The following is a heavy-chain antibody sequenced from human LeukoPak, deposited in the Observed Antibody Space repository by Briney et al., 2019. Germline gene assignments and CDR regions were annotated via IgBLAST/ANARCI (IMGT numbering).Heavy chain of an antibody. CDR1: GFTFSSYS. CDR2: ISSSSSYI. D-gene: IGHD2-2*01. J-gene: IGHJ4*02. V-gene: IGHV3-21*04. CDR3: ARDKPVIPAAGVLDS. Sequence: GGSLRLSCAASGFTFSSYSMNWVRQAPGKGLEWVSSISSSSSYIYYADLVKGRFTISRDNAKNSLYLQMNSLRAEDTAVYYCARDKPVIPAAGVLDSWGQGTLVTVSS.